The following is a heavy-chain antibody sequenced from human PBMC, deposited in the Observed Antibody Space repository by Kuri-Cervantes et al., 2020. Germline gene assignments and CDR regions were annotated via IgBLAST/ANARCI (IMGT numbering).Heavy chain of an antibody. Sequence: GGSLRLSCAASGFTFSSYSMNWVRQAPGKGLEWVSYISSSSSTIYYADSVKGRFTISRDNAKNSLYLQMNNMRGEDTSLYYCARDCRSTVTTILNWFDPWGQGTLVTVSS. CDR1: GFTFSSYS. CDR2: ISSSSSTI. D-gene: IGHD4-17*01. V-gene: IGHV3-48*01. J-gene: IGHJ5*02. CDR3: ARDCRSTVTTILNWFDP.